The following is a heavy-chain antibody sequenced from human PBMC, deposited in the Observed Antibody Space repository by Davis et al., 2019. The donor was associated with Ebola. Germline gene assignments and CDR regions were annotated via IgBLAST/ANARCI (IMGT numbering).Heavy chain of an antibody. Sequence: PGGSLRLSCVASGFTFSSYTMNWVRQAPGKGLEWVANIKQDGSEKYYVDSVKGRFTISRDNAKNSLYLQMNSLRAEDTAVYYCASISSSWYIYFQHWGQGTLVTVSS. D-gene: IGHD6-13*01. J-gene: IGHJ1*01. CDR3: ASISSSWYIYFQH. V-gene: IGHV3-7*03. CDR1: GFTFSSYT. CDR2: IKQDGSEK.